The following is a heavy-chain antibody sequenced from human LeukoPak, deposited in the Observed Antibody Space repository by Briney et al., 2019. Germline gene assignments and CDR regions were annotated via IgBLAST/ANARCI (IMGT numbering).Heavy chain of an antibody. D-gene: IGHD3-22*01. CDR3: ARGDSDYYDSSGIDAFDI. CDR1: GGSFSSYY. CDR2: IYYSGST. J-gene: IGHJ3*02. Sequence: PSETLSLTCAVYGGSFSSYYWSWIRQHPGKGLEWIGYIYYSGSTYFNPSLKSRVTISVDTSKNQFSLKLSSVTAADTAVYYCARGDSDYYDSSGIDAFDIWGQGTMVTVSS. V-gene: IGHV4-31*11.